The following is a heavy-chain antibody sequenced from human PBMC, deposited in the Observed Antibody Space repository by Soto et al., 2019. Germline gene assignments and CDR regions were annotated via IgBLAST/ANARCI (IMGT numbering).Heavy chain of an antibody. Sequence: VQLVESGGGVVQPGRSLRLSCAASGFTFSDYAMHWVRQAPGKGLEWVAVVSHDGRNTHYADSVKGRFTISRDSSKNTVCLARTSLRAEHTAVYYCAKGGRQGLVTSDFIYWGQGALVTVSS. CDR1: GFTFSDYA. CDR2: VSHDGRNT. J-gene: IGHJ4*02. D-gene: IGHD6-19*01. CDR3: AKGGRQGLVTSDFIY. V-gene: IGHV3-30*18.